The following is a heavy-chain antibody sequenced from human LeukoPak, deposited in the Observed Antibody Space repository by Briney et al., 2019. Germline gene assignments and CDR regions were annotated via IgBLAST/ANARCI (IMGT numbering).Heavy chain of an antibody. J-gene: IGHJ4*02. CDR3: ARDGGQQLVLGVFDY. D-gene: IGHD6-13*01. CDR2: IYYSGST. Sequence: PSETLSLTCTVSGGSISSSSYYWGWIRQPPGKGLEWIGSIYYSGSTYYNPSLKSRVTISVDTSKNQFSLKLSSVTAADTAVYYCARDGGQQLVLGVFDYWGQGTLVTVSS. CDR1: GGSISSSSYY. V-gene: IGHV4-39*07.